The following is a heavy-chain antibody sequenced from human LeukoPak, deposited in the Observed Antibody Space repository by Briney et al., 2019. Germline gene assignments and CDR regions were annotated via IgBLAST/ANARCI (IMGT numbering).Heavy chain of an antibody. J-gene: IGHJ6*02. D-gene: IGHD4-23*01. CDR2: INHSGST. Sequence: PSQTLSLTCTVSGGSISSGGYYWSWIRHPPGKGLEWIGEINHSGSTNYNPSLKSRVTISVDTSKNQFSLKLSSVTAADTAVYYCEVHSGGYYGMDVWGQGTKVTVSS. V-gene: IGHV4-30-2*01. CDR1: GGSISSGGYY. CDR3: EVHSGGYYGMDV.